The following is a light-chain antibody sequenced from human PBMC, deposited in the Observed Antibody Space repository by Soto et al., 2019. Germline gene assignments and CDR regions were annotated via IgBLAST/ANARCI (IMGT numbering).Light chain of an antibody. CDR1: SSDVGGYNY. CDR3: SSYTPSGTPV. Sequence: QSALTQPASVSGSPGQSITISCTGTSSDVGGYNYLSWYQQHPGKAPRVMIYEVSNRPSGVSNRFSGSKSGNTASLTISGLQAEDEDDYFCSSYTPSGTPVFGGGTKLTVL. CDR2: EVS. J-gene: IGLJ3*02. V-gene: IGLV2-14*01.